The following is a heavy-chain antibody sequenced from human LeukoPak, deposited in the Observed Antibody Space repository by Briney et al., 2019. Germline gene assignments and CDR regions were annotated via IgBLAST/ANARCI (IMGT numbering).Heavy chain of an antibody. V-gene: IGHV1-3*01. J-gene: IGHJ4*02. CDR2: INAGNGNT. CDR1: GYAFTTYS. CDR3: ARDGSGSYRYLDY. D-gene: IGHD3-10*01. Sequence: ASVKVSCKASGYAFTTYSIHWVRQAPGQRLEWMGWINAGNGNTKYSQKFQGRVTITRDTSASTAYMELSSLRSEDTAVYYCARDGSGSYRYLDYWGQGTLVTVSS.